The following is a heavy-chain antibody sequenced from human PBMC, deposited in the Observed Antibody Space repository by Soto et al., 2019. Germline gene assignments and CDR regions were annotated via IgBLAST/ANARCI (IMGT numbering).Heavy chain of an antibody. CDR3: ASGYCSGGDCYSWSFDH. J-gene: IGHJ4*02. V-gene: IGHV3-66*01. Sequence: GGSLRLSCAASGFTVSSNYMSWVRQAPGKGLEWVSAIYSASRSYYADSVKGRFTISRDNCKNTLFLQMNSLRADDTAVYYCASGYCSGGDCYSWSFDHWGQGTLVTVSS. CDR2: IYSASRS. D-gene: IGHD2-15*01. CDR1: GFTVSSNY.